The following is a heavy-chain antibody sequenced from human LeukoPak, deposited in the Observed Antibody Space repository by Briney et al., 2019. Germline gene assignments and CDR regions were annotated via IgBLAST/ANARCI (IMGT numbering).Heavy chain of an antibody. V-gene: IGHV1-2*02. CDR1: GGTFSSYA. CDR3: ATVSVSSSSGFDY. D-gene: IGHD6-6*01. Sequence: ASVKVSCTASGGTFSSYAISWVRQAPGQGLEWMGWINPNSGGTKSGQKFQGRITMTSDTSTSTAYMELSSLSSDDTAVFYCATVSVSSSSGFDYWGQGTLVTVSS. J-gene: IGHJ4*02. CDR2: INPNSGGT.